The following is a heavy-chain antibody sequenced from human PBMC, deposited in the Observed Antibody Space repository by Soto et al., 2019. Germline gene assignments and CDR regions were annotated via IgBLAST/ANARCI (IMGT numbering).Heavy chain of an antibody. Sequence: ASVKVSCKTSGYTFTGYYMHWVRQAPGQGLEWMGWINPNSGGTNYAQKFQGRVTMTRDTSISTAYMELSRLRSDDTAVYYCARLTVPLDIVVLPAASYDYWGQGTLVTVSS. CDR2: INPNSGGT. V-gene: IGHV1-2*02. CDR3: ARLTVPLDIVVLPAASYDY. CDR1: GYTFTGYY. J-gene: IGHJ4*02. D-gene: IGHD2-2*01.